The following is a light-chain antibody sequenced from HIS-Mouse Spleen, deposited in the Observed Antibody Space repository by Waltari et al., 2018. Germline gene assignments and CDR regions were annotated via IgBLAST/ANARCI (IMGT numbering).Light chain of an antibody. Sequence: QSALTQPASVSGSPGQSITIPCTGTSSGVGSYNLVSWYQQHPGKAPKLMIHEGSKRPSGVSNRFSGSKSGNTASLTISGLQAEDEADYYCCSYAGSSTFEVFGGGTKLTVL. CDR3: CSYAGSSTFEV. CDR1: SSGVGSYNL. V-gene: IGLV2-23*03. CDR2: EGS. J-gene: IGLJ3*02.